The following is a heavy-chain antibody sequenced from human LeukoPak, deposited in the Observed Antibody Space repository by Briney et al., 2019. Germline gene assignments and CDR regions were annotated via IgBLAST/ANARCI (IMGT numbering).Heavy chain of an antibody. CDR1: GFTSSEYT. CDR2: ISVSDDST. V-gene: IGHV3-23*01. D-gene: IGHD2-2*01. CDR3: ARDRYCVSTNCPYDC. J-gene: IGHJ4*02. Sequence: GGSLSLSCAASGFTSSEYTMNWVRQSPGKWLGWVSGISVSDDSTYYADSVKGQFTISRHTSNSMLYLQISSLSAEDTAVYYCARDRYCVSTNCPYDCWGQGAPVTVSS.